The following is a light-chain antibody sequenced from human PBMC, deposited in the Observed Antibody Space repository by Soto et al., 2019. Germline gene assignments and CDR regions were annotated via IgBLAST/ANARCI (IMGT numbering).Light chain of an antibody. CDR1: QSISSY. V-gene: IGKV1-39*01. J-gene: IGKJ3*01. CDR2: AAS. Sequence: DIQMTQSPSSLSASVGDRVTITCRASQSISSYLNWYQQKPGKAPKLLIYAASSLQSGVPSRFSGSGSGTDFTLTISSLQPEDFGTYYCQQSYSTPLTVGPGTKVDI. CDR3: QQSYSTPLT.